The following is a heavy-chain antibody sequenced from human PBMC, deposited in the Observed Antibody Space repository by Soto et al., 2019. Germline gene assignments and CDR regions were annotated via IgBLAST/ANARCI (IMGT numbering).Heavy chain of an antibody. V-gene: IGHV1-18*01. CDR2: ISAYNGNT. CDR1: GYTFTSYG. CDR3: ARVNHYGSGSANNWFDP. Sequence: GASVKVSCKASGYTFTSYGISWVRQAPGQGLEWMGWISAYNGNTNYAQKLQGRVTMTTDTSTSTAYMELRSLRSDDTAVYYCARVNHYGSGSANNWFDPWGQGTTVTVSS. D-gene: IGHD3-10*01. J-gene: IGHJ5*01.